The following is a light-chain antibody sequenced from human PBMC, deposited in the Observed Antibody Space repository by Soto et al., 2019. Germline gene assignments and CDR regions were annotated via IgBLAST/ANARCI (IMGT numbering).Light chain of an antibody. J-gene: IGLJ1*01. Sequence: QSALTQPASVSESPGQSITISCTGTSSDVGGYNYVSWYQQHPGKAPKLMIYDVSNRPSGVSNRFSGSKSGNTASMTISGLQAEDEAGYYCSSYTSSSSYVFGTGTKLTVL. V-gene: IGLV2-14*01. CDR1: SSDVGGYNY. CDR2: DVS. CDR3: SSYTSSSSYV.